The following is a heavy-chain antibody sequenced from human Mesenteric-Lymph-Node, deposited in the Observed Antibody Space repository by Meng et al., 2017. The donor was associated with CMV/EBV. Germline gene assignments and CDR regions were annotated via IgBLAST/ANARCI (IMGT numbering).Heavy chain of an antibody. CDR1: GGSFSGYY. CDR3: ARGHLGRFTY. Sequence: SETLSLTCAVYGGSFSGYYWSWIRQPPGKGLEWIGEINHSGSTNYNPSLKSRVTISVDTSKNQFSLKLSSVTAADTAVYYCARGHLGRFTYWGQGTLVTVSS. V-gene: IGHV4-34*01. J-gene: IGHJ4*02. D-gene: IGHD1-1*01. CDR2: INHSGST.